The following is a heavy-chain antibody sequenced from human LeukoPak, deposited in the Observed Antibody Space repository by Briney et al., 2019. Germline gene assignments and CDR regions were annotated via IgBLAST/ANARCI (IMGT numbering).Heavy chain of an antibody. Sequence: SEALSLTCAVYGGSFSGYYWSWIRQPPGKGLEWIGEINHSGSTNYNPSLKSRVTISVDTSKNQFSLKLSSVTAADTAVYYCARGDEYYYGSGSPPLRHLPGYYYYGMDVWGQGTTVTVSS. D-gene: IGHD3-10*01. V-gene: IGHV4-34*01. J-gene: IGHJ6*02. CDR2: INHSGST. CDR1: GGSFSGYY. CDR3: ARGDEYYYGSGSPPLRHLPGYYYYGMDV.